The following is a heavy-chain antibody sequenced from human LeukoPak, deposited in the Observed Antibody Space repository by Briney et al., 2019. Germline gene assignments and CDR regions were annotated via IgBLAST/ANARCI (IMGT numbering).Heavy chain of an antibody. Sequence: GSLRLACAASGFTFSSYAMSWVRQAPGKGLEWVSAISGSGGSTYYADSVKGRFTISRDNSKNTLYLQMNSLRAEDTAVYYCAKTWGSSYYFDYWDQGTLVTVSS. CDR2: ISGSGGST. CDR1: GFTFSSYA. D-gene: IGHD3-16*01. V-gene: IGHV3-23*01. J-gene: IGHJ4*02. CDR3: AKTWGSSYYFDY.